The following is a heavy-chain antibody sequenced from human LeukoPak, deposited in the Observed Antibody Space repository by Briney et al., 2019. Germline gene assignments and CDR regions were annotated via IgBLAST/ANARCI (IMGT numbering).Heavy chain of an antibody. CDR1: GGSISSGGYY. D-gene: IGHD3-9*01. V-gene: IGHV4-31*03. J-gene: IGHJ4*02. Sequence: ASETLSLTCTVSGGSISSGGYYWSWIRQHPGKGLEWIGYIYYSGSTYYNPSLKSRVTISVDTSKNQVSLKVTSVTAADTAVYYCARAPHSDISAFDYWGQGTLVTVSS. CDR3: ARAPHSDISAFDY. CDR2: IYYSGST.